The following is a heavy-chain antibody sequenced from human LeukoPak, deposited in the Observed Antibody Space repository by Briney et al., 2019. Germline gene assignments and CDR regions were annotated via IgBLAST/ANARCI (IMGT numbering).Heavy chain of an antibody. CDR3: ARHVSGYSSGWYKPYYYYYYMDV. D-gene: IGHD6-19*01. J-gene: IGHJ6*03. CDR2: IYYSGST. Sequence: SETLSLTCTVSGDSISSRSYYWGWIRQPPGKGLEWIGSIYYSGSTYYNPSLKSRVTISVDTSKNQFSLKLSSVTTADTAVYYCARHVSGYSSGWYKPYYYYYYMDVWGKGTTVTISS. CDR1: GDSISSRSYY. V-gene: IGHV4-39*01.